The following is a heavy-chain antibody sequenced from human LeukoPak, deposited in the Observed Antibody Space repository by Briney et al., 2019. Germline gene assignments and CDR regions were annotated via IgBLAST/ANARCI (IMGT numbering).Heavy chain of an antibody. V-gene: IGHV1-18*01. CDR2: ISAYNGNT. J-gene: IGHJ4*02. CDR1: GYTFTRYG. CDR3: ARAGYDILTLAPDPANDY. D-gene: IGHD3-9*01. Sequence: GASVRVSCKASGYTFTRYGFNWVRQAPGQGLEWMGWISAYNGNTNYAQNLQGRVTMTTDTSTSTAYMELRSLRSDDTAVYYCARAGYDILTLAPDPANDYWGQGTLVTVSS.